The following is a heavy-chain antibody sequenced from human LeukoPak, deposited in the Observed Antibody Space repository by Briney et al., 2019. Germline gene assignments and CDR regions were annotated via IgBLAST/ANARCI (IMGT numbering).Heavy chain of an antibody. CDR1: GFTFSSYS. D-gene: IGHD2-8*02. V-gene: IGHV3-21*01. Sequence: GGSLRLSCAASGFTFSSYSMNWVRQAPGKGLEWVSSISSSSSYIYYADSVKGRFTISRDNAKNSLYLQMNSLRAEDTAVYYCARAPSGGVCLFHWGQGILVTVSS. CDR3: ARAPSGGVCLFH. J-gene: IGHJ4*02. CDR2: ISSSSSYI.